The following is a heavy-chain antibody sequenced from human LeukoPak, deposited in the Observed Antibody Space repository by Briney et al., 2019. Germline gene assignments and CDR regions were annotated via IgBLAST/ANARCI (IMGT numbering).Heavy chain of an antibody. CDR1: GGSISSYY. CDR3: ARSYDFWSGYDAFDI. D-gene: IGHD3-3*01. V-gene: IGHV4-59*01. J-gene: IGHJ3*02. CDR2: IYYSGGT. Sequence: SETLSLTCTVSGGSISSYYWSWIRQPPGKGLEWIGYIYYSGGTNYNPSLKSRVTISVDTSKNQFSLKLSSVTAADTAVYYCARSYDFWSGYDAFDIWGQGTMVTVSS.